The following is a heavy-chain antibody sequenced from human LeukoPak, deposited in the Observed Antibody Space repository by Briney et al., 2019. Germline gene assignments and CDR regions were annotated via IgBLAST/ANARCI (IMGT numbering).Heavy chain of an antibody. J-gene: IGHJ4*02. V-gene: IGHV3-74*01. CDR3: TSPPSIAVADPFDS. CDR2: INSDGSSI. CDR1: VFAFSDNW. D-gene: IGHD6-19*01. Sequence: PGGSLRLSCAASVFAFSDNWMHWVRQAPGKGLEWVSAINSDGSSINYADSVQGRFTISRDNAKNMLYLQMDSLRAEDTSVYYCTSPPSIAVADPFDSWGQGTLVTVSS.